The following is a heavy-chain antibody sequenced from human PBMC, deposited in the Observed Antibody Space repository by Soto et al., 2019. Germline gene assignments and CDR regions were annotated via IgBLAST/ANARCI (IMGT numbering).Heavy chain of an antibody. V-gene: IGHV3-23*01. Sequence: EVQLLESGGGLRQPGGSLRLSCVASGYNFNKYAVSWVRQAPGKGLEWVSAIGTSGDNTYYTDSVKGRFTISRDNSKNMLYLQMDSLTAEDTAVYYCARRAYYFDDTGSHAFDIWGRGTRVTVSS. CDR1: GYNFNKYA. CDR2: IGTSGDNT. J-gene: IGHJ3*02. CDR3: ARRAYYFDDTGSHAFDI. D-gene: IGHD3-22*01.